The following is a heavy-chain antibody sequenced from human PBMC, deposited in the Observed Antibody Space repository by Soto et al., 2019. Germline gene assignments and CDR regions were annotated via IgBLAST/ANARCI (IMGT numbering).Heavy chain of an antibody. D-gene: IGHD3-3*01. Sequence: QLQLQESGPGLVKPSETLSLTCTVSGGSISSSSYYWGWIRQPPGKGLEWIGSIYYSGSTYYNPSLKSRVTISVDTPKNQFSLKLSSVTAADTAVYYCATYRYYDFWSGYRNWFDPWGQGTLVTVSS. V-gene: IGHV4-39*01. CDR3: ATYRYYDFWSGYRNWFDP. CDR2: IYYSGST. CDR1: GGSISSSSYY. J-gene: IGHJ5*02.